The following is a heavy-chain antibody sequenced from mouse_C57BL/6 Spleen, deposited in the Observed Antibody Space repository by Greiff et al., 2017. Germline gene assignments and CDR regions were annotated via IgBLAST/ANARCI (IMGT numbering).Heavy chain of an antibody. J-gene: IGHJ2*01. CDR2: ISGGGGNT. Sequence: EVQGVESGGGLVKPGGSLKLSCAASGFTFSSYTMSWVRQTPEKRLEWVATISGGGGNTYFPDSVKGRFTISRDNAKNTLYLQMSSLRSEDTALYYCARHTFPDYWGQGTTLTVSS. CDR3: ARHTFPDY. CDR1: GFTFSSYT. V-gene: IGHV5-9*01.